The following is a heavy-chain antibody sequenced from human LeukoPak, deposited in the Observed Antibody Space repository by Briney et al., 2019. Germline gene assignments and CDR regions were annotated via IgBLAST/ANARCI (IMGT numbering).Heavy chain of an antibody. CDR1: GFTFRSYS. CDR3: ARDALQLTGNYVTRWWFDP. CDR2: ISSSSSTI. Sequence: GGSLRLSCTASGFTFRSYSMNWVRQAPGKGLEWVSYISSSSSTIYYADSVRGRFTISRDDAKNSLYLQMNSLSAEDTAFYYCARDALQLTGNYVTRWWFDPWGQGTLVTVSS. D-gene: IGHD3-9*01. J-gene: IGHJ5*02. V-gene: IGHV3-48*01.